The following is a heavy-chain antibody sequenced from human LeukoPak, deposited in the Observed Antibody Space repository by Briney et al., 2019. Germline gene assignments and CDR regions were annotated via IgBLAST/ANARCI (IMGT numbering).Heavy chain of an antibody. V-gene: IGHV4-59*01. D-gene: IGHD3-10*01. CDR3: ARGVRGEYNWFDP. CDR1: GGSISSYY. CDR2: IYYSGST. J-gene: IGHJ5*02. Sequence: SETLSLTCTVSGGSISSYYWSWIRQPPGKCLEWIGYIYYSGSTNYNPSLKSRVTISVDTSKNQFSLKLSSVTAADTAVYYCARGVRGEYNWFDPGGQGTLVTVSS.